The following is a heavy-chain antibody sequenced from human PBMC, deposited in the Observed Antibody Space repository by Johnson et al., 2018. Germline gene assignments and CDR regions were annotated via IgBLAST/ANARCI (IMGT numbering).Heavy chain of an antibody. D-gene: IGHD3-10*01. CDR2: IYYTGST. J-gene: IGHJ6*02. CDR1: GGSISSSTYY. Sequence: QVQLQESGPGLVKPSETLSLTCTVSGGSISSSTYYWGWIRQPPGKGLEWIGNIYYTGSTYYNPSLKSRVTISVDTSKNQFSLKFNSGTAADTAVFYCARQMATGRYYYGMDVWGQGTTVTVSS. CDR3: ARQMATGRYYYGMDV. V-gene: IGHV4-39*01.